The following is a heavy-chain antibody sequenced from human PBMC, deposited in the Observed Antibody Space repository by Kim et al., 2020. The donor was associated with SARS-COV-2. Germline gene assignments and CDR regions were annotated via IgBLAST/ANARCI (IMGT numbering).Heavy chain of an antibody. CDR1: GFTFSSFA. Sequence: GGSLRLSCAASGFTFSSFAMNWVRQAPGKGLEWVSGISGSGGSTYYADSVKGRFTFSRDNSKNTLYLQMNSLRAEDTAVYYCAKDFYCGNSGAGAVDMWGQGAMV. CDR2: ISGSGGST. D-gene: IGHD2-15*01. J-gene: IGHJ3*02. CDR3: AKDFYCGNSGAGAVDM. V-gene: IGHV3-23*01.